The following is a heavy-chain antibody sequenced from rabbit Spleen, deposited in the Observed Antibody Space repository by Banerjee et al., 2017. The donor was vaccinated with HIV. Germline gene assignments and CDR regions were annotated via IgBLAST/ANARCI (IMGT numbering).Heavy chain of an antibody. CDR2: IYAAKGST. V-gene: IGHV1S7*01. CDR3: VREAGYAGYGDGNL. J-gene: IGHJ4*01. Sequence: QSLEESGGDLVKPGGSLTLSCKASGFDFTNYYISWVRQAPGKGLEWIGIIYAAKGSTDYASWVNGRFTISSHNAQNTLYLQLNSLTGADTATYFCVREAGYAGYGDGNLWGPGTLVTVS. CDR1: GFDFTNYY. D-gene: IGHD7-1*01.